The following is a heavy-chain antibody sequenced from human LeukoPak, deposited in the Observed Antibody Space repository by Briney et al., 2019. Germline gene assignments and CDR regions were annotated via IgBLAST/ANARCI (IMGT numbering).Heavy chain of an antibody. V-gene: IGHV1-2*02. CDR1: GNTFNGYY. CDR2: INPNSGGK. CDR3: ARVAEDPSALWYMDG. Sequence: ASVKVLCTASGNTFNGYYMHWGRPAPGQGLGWMGWINPNSGGKNYAQKFHGKVTRNRDPSISTAYMELIRLRSDDTAVYYCARVAEDPSALWYMDGWGKGTTVTVSS. J-gene: IGHJ6*03.